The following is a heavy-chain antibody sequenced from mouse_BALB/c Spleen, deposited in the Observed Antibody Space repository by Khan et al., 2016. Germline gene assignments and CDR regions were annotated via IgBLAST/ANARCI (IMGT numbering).Heavy chain of an antibody. D-gene: IGHD1-1*01. CDR3: ARVGLLLYAMDY. CDR1: GYTFTDYN. V-gene: IGHV1S29*02. Sequence: VQLKESGPELVKPGASVKISCKASGYTFTDYNMHWVKQSHGKSLEWIGYIYPYNGGTGYNQKFKSKATLTVDNSSSTAYMELRSLTSEDSAVYYCARVGLLLYAMDYWGQGTSFTVSS. CDR2: IYPYNGGT. J-gene: IGHJ4*01.